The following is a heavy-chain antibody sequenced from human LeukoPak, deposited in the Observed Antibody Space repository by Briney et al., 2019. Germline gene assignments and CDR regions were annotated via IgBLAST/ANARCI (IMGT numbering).Heavy chain of an antibody. V-gene: IGHV3-7*01. Sequence: GGSLRLSCAASGFTFSSYWMHWVRQAPGKGLEWVANIKQDGSEKDYVDSVKGRCTISRDNAKNSLYLQMNSLRAEDTAVYSCVRDGDTSGYTNWGQGTLVTVSS. CDR1: GFTFSSYW. D-gene: IGHD3-22*01. CDR3: VRDGDTSGYTN. J-gene: IGHJ4*02. CDR2: IKQDGSEK.